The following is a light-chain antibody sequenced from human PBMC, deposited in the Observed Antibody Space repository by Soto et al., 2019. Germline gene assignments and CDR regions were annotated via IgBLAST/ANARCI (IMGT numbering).Light chain of an antibody. CDR3: QQYGSSTFT. Sequence: EIVLTQSPGTLSLSPGERATLSCRASQSVSSSYLAWYQQKPGQAPRLLIYGASSRATGIPDRFVGSGSGPVFSLTISRQEPEDFAMYYCQQYGSSTFTFGPGTKVDI. V-gene: IGKV3-20*01. CDR1: QSVSSSY. J-gene: IGKJ3*01. CDR2: GAS.